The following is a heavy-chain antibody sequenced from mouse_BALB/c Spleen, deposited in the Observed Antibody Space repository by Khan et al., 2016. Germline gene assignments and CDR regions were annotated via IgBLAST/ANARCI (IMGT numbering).Heavy chain of an antibody. V-gene: IGHV3-8*02. J-gene: IGHJ3*01. CDR2: ISYSGST. D-gene: IGHD1-1*01. CDR1: SDSITSGY. CDR3: VRRGDYYGSSFAY. Sequence: EVQLQESGPSLVKPSQTLSLTCSVTSDSITSGYWNWIRKFPGNKLEYMGYISYSGSTYYNPSLKSRISITRDTSKNQYYLQLNSVTTEDTATYXWVRRGDYYGSSFAYWGQGTLVTVSA.